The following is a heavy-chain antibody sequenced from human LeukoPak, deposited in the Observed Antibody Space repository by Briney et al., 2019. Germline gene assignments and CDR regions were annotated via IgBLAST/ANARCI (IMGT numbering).Heavy chain of an antibody. CDR1: GGTISSYY. Sequence: SETLSLTCTVSGGTISSYYWNWIRQPPGKGLEWIGYVHYSGSTKYNPSLKSRVTISVDTSKNQFSLKLSSVTAADTAVYYCARWYSSGWAFDYWGQGTLVTVSS. J-gene: IGHJ4*02. D-gene: IGHD6-19*01. CDR3: ARWYSSGWAFDY. V-gene: IGHV4-59*08. CDR2: VHYSGST.